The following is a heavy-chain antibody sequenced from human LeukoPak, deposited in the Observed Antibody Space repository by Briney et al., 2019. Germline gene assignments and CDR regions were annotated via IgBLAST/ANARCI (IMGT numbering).Heavy chain of an antibody. Sequence: SETLSLTCTVSGGSISSYYWSWIRQPAGKGLEWIGRIYTSGSTNYNPSLKSRVTMSVDTSTNQFSLKLSSVTAADTAVYYCARGGGGYGGYYYYMDVWGKGTTVTVSS. J-gene: IGHJ6*03. D-gene: IGHD5-12*01. CDR2: IYTSGST. V-gene: IGHV4-4*07. CDR3: ARGGGGYGGYYYYMDV. CDR1: GGSISSYY.